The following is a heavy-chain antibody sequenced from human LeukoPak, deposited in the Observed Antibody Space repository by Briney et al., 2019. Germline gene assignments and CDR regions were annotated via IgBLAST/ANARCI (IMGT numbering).Heavy chain of an antibody. CDR2: ITNRGSTT. CDR3: AKSDHSFRSGPRWFDS. Sequence: GGSLRLSCAASGFTFSDYYMSWIRQAPGKGLEWISYITNRGSTTYYTDSVKGRFTISRDNAKNSLYLQMNSLRAEDTAVYYCAKSDHSFRSGPRWFDSWGQGTLVTVSS. J-gene: IGHJ5*01. V-gene: IGHV3-11*01. D-gene: IGHD3-3*01. CDR1: GFTFSDYY.